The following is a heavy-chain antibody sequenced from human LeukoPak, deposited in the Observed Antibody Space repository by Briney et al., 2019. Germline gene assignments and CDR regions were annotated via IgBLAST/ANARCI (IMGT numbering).Heavy chain of an antibody. CDR1: GDSITTYY. D-gene: IGHD7-27*01. CDR2: IFQGGTT. V-gene: IGHV4-59*01. Sequence: PSETLSLTCTVSGDSITTYYWSWIRQPPGKGLEWIGYIFQGGTTKYNPSLKSRVTILSDVSKNQFSLNLTSVTAADTAVYYCARDSWGRFDYWGQGTLVTVSS. CDR3: ARDSWGRFDY. J-gene: IGHJ4*02.